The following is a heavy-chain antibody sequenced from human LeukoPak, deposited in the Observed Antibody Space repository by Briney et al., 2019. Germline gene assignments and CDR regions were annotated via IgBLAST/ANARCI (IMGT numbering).Heavy chain of an antibody. CDR2: IYSGGST. CDR1: GFTFSSYA. Sequence: GGSLRLSCAASGFTFSSYAMSWVRQAPGKGLEWVSVIYSGGSTYYADSVKGRFTISRDNSKNTLYLQMNSLRAEDTAVYYCARGSSSRGFGAFDIWGQGTMVTVSS. V-gene: IGHV3-66*01. D-gene: IGHD6-13*01. J-gene: IGHJ3*02. CDR3: ARGSSSRGFGAFDI.